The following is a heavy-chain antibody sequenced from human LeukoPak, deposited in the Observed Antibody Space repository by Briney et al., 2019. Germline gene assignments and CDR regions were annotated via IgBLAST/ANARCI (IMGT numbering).Heavy chain of an antibody. CDR3: ARGCSIYGDYYVDY. D-gene: IGHD4-17*01. J-gene: IGHJ4*02. V-gene: IGHV4-34*01. Sequence: SETLSLTCAVYGGSFSGYYWSWTRQPPGKGLEWIGEINHSGSTNYNPSLKSRVTISVDTSKNQFSLKLSSVTAADTAVYYCARGCSIYGDYYVDYWGQGTLVTVSS. CDR2: INHSGST. CDR1: GGSFSGYY.